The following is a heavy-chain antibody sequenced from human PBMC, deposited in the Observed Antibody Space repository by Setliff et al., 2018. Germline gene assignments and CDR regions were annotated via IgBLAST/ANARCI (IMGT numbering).Heavy chain of an antibody. V-gene: IGHV4-4*08. J-gene: IGHJ5*02. CDR2: IDTSGST. Sequence: PSETLSLTCTVSGGSINNYYWSWIRQSPGKGLEWIGYIDTSGSTDYNPSLKSRVTISVDTSKNQFSLKLISVTAADAAVYYCARGYCSSAACFFAGWFDPWGQGTLVTVSS. CDR1: GGSINNYY. D-gene: IGHD2-2*01. CDR3: ARGYCSSAACFFAGWFDP.